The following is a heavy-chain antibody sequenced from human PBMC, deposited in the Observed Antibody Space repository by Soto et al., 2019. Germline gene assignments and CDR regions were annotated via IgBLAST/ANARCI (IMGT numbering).Heavy chain of an antibody. CDR1: GYTFTNYG. Sequence: AASVKVSCKASGYTFTNYGITWVRQAPGQGLEWMGWISAYNGDTHYTQRLQGRVTMTTDTSTSTAYMELRGLRSDDTAVYYCASGVMGYCSSTSCSQPIWGQGTMVTVSS. V-gene: IGHV1-18*01. CDR2: ISAYNGDT. J-gene: IGHJ3*02. CDR3: ASGVMGYCSSTSCSQPI. D-gene: IGHD2-2*01.